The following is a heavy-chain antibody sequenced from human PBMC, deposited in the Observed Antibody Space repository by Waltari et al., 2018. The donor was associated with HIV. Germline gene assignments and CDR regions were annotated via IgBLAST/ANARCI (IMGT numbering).Heavy chain of an antibody. Sequence: QLQLQESGPGLVRPSETLSLTCNISGGSISSSTYSWGWIRQPPGKTLEWIGTLYYSENSHYNPSLRSRVTMSMDTSKNQLSLKLSSTTAADTAIYYCARVITITFGGVHLDHWGQGILVTVSS. CDR1: GGSISSSTYS. D-gene: IGHD3-16*01. V-gene: IGHV4-39*07. CDR2: LYYSENS. CDR3: ARVITITFGGVHLDH. J-gene: IGHJ4*02.